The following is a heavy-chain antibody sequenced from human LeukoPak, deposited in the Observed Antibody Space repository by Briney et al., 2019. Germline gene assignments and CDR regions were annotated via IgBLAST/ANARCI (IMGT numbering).Heavy chain of an antibody. CDR2: IYYSGST. CDR3: ARDRKKEYYYDSSSYYYVDY. Sequence: PSETLSLTCTVSGGSVSSNSYYWGWIRQPPGKGLEWIGSIYYSGSTYYNPSLKSRVTISVDTSKNQFSLKLSSVTAADTAVYYCARDRKKEYYYDSSSYYYVDYWGQGTLVTVSS. CDR1: GGSVSSNSYY. V-gene: IGHV4-39*07. J-gene: IGHJ4*02. D-gene: IGHD3-22*01.